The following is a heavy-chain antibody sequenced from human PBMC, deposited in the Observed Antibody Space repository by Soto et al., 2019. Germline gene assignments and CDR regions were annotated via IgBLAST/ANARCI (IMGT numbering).Heavy chain of an antibody. V-gene: IGHV1-69*13. J-gene: IGHJ4*02. CDR2: IIPIFGTA. Sequence: SSVKVSCKASGGTFSIYAISCLRQAPGQGLELMGGIIPIFGTANYAQKFQGRVTITADESTSTAYMELSSLRSEDTAVYYCARERRPITFGGVMTYYFDYWGQGTLVTVSS. CDR3: ARERRPITFGGVMTYYFDY. D-gene: IGHD3-16*01. CDR1: GGTFSIYA.